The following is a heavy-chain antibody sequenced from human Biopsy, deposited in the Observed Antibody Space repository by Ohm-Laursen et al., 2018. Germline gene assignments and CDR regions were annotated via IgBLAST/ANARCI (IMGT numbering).Heavy chain of an antibody. Sequence: GTLSLTWPVSGDSIGTFYWNWIRQSPGKGLEWIGYIYYSGSTNYNPSLKSRVTISVDTSKDQFSLRLNSVTAADTAVYYCARATNSTGWPYYYFYGMDVWGQGTTVTVSS. CDR1: GDSIGTFY. CDR2: IYYSGST. J-gene: IGHJ6*02. V-gene: IGHV4-59*01. CDR3: ARATNSTGWPYYYFYGMDV. D-gene: IGHD2/OR15-2a*01.